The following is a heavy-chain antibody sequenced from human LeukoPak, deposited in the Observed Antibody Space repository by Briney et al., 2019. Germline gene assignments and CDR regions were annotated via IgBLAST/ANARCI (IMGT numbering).Heavy chain of an antibody. CDR3: ATFPPGTGTPDDY. Sequence: GGSLKISCKASGYSFTSYWIGWVRQMPGKGLEWMGVIYPGDSDTRYRPSFQGQVTISADKSISTAYLRWSSLKPSDTAMYYCATFPPGTGTPDDYWGQGTLVTV. D-gene: IGHD1-14*01. V-gene: IGHV5-51*01. J-gene: IGHJ4*02. CDR2: IYPGDSDT. CDR1: GYSFTSYW.